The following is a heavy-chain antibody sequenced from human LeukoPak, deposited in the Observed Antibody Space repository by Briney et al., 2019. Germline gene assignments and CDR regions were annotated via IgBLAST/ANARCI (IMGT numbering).Heavy chain of an antibody. D-gene: IGHD2-2*01. J-gene: IGHJ5*02. CDR1: GYTFTAYY. Sequence: AAVKVSCKASGYTFTAYYMHWERQAPGQGREWMGWIDLISGGTNYAQKFQGRVTMTRGTSISTAYMELSRLKSDDTAVYYSARSPEQWKSASCYGWFDPWGQGTLVTVSS. V-gene: IGHV1-2*02. CDR3: ARSPEQWKSASCYGWFDP. CDR2: IDLISGGT.